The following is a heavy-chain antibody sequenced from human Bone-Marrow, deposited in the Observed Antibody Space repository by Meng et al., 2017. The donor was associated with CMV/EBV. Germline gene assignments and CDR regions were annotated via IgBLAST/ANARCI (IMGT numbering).Heavy chain of an antibody. J-gene: IGHJ6*01. CDR2: IKSKTDGGTT. CDR1: GFTFSNAW. CDR3: TTDKGALRFLEWLLFYYGMDV. V-gene: IGHV3-15*01. D-gene: IGHD3-3*01. Sequence: LSLTCAASGFTFSNAWMSWVRQAPGKGLEWVGRIKSKTDGGTTDYAAPVKGRFTISRDDSKNTLYLQMNSLKTEDTAVYYCTTDKGALRFLEWLLFYYGMDVWGQGTTVTGSS.